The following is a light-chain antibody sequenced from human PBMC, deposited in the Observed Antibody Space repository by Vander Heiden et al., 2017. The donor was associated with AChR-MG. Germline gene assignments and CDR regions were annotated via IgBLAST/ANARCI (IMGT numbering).Light chain of an antibody. Sequence: QSALTQPPSASGSPVQSVTISCTGTSSAVGGYNYVSWYQQHPGKAPKLMIYEVSKRPAGVPDRFSGSKSGNTASLTVSGLQAEDEADYYCSSYAGSNNPLYVFGTGTKVTVL. J-gene: IGLJ1*01. V-gene: IGLV2-8*01. CDR3: SSYAGSNNPLYV. CDR2: EVS. CDR1: SSAVGGYNY.